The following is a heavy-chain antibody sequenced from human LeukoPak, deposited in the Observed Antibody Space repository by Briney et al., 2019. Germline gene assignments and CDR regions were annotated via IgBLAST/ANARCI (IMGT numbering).Heavy chain of an antibody. CDR2: IYTSGST. V-gene: IGHV4-4*07. CDR1: GGSISSYY. D-gene: IGHD6-13*01. Sequence: PSGTLSLTCTVSGGSISSYYWSWIRQPAGKGLEWIGRIYTSGSTNYNPSLKSRVTMSVDTSKNQFSLKLSSVTAADTAVYYCARDESAAAGLPTQTDWFDPWGQGTLVTVSS. CDR3: ARDESAAAGLPTQTDWFDP. J-gene: IGHJ5*02.